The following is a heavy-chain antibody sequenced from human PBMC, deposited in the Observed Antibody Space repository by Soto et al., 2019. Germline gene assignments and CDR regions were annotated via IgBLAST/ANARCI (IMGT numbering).Heavy chain of an antibody. CDR1: GYTFTRHD. Sequence: ASVKVSCKASGYTFTRHDINWMRQTTGQGLEWMGWMNPNSGHTNYAQNFQGRVTMTRDTSINTAYMELTNLRSEDTAIYYCASDMSTTWSQGTLVTVSS. D-gene: IGHD2-2*01. CDR2: MNPNSGHT. V-gene: IGHV1-8*01. CDR3: ASDMSTT. J-gene: IGHJ5*02.